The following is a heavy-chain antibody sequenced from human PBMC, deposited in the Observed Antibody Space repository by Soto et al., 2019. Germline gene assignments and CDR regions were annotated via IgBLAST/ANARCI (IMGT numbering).Heavy chain of an antibody. Sequence: QVQLVQSGAEVKKPGSSVKVSCKASGGTFSSYAISWVRQAPGQGLEWMGGIIPIFGTANYAQKFQGRVTITADESTSTAYMELSSLGSEDTAVYYCARDRLVVTAKAPDYYYGMDVWGQGTTVTVSS. CDR1: GGTFSSYA. V-gene: IGHV1-69*01. D-gene: IGHD2-21*02. CDR3: ARDRLVVTAKAPDYYYGMDV. J-gene: IGHJ6*02. CDR2: IIPIFGTA.